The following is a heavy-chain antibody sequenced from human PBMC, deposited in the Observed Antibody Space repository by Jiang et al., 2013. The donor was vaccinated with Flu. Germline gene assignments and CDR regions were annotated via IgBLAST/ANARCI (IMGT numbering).Heavy chain of an antibody. CDR1: GSSISSHYY. CDR3: ARVNYYGSGNSKWFDP. J-gene: IGHJ5*02. V-gene: IGHV4-38-2*01. Sequence: GLVKPSETLSLTCAVSGSSISSHYYWGWIRRPPGKGLEWIGTFFHSGSTYYNPSLKSRVSISVDSSKNQFSLKLNSVTATDTAVYYCARVNYYGSGNSKWFDPWGQGTLVTVSS. CDR2: FFHSGST. D-gene: IGHD3-10*01.